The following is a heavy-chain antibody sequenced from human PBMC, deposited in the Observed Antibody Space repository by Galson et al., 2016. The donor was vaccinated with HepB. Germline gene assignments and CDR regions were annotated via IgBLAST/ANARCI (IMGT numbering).Heavy chain of an antibody. CDR3: TRTGLGDFDY. CDR2: TRNRARSYTT. V-gene: IGHV3-72*01. Sequence: SLRLSCAASGFILSDYYMDWVRQAPGKGLEWVGRTRNRARSYTTVYVASVKGRFTILRDNSRSSVFLHMNGLKPEDAAIYYCTRTGLGDFDYWGRGTLVTVSS. J-gene: IGHJ4*02. CDR1: GFILSDYY.